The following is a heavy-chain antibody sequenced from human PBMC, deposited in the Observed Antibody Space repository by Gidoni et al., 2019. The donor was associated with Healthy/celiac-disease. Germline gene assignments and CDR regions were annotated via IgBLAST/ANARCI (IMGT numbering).Heavy chain of an antibody. Sequence: QVQLVEFGGGVVRPGRPLRLSCAASGFTFRYYALPWVRQAPGKGLGWVAFISDDGSNKYYAYSVMGRFTISRDNSKNTLYLQMNSLRAEDTAVYYCAREFSWLGRTCYFDYWGQGTLVTVSS. J-gene: IGHJ4*02. CDR2: ISDDGSNK. CDR3: AREFSWLGRTCYFDY. D-gene: IGHD6-19*01. V-gene: IGHV3-30-3*01. CDR1: GFTFRYYA.